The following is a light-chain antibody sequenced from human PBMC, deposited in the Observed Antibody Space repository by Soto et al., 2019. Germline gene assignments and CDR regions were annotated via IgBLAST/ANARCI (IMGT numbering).Light chain of an antibody. Sequence: QSALTQPASVSGSPGQSITISCTGTSSDIGTYKYVSWFQHHPGKAPKLIIYEGSKRPSGISNRFSGSKSGNTASLIISGLQGDDEGDYYCCAYVSSNTLLFGGGTKVTVL. V-gene: IGLV2-23*01. CDR1: SSDIGTYKY. J-gene: IGLJ3*02. CDR2: EGS. CDR3: CAYVSSNTLL.